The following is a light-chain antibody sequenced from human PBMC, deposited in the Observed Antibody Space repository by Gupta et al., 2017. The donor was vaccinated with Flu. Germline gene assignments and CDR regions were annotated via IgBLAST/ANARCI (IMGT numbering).Light chain of an antibody. Sequence: DIVMTQTPLSLSVTPGQPASISCKSSQSLLHSDGMTYFQWYLQKPGQPPQLLIYEGSKRCSGVPDRFSGSGSGTDFTLKSSRGEAEDVGVYYCTQSVHFRTFGQGTKVEIK. CDR3: TQSVHFRT. CDR2: EGS. J-gene: IGKJ1*01. CDR1: QSLLHSDGMTY. V-gene: IGKV2D-29*01.